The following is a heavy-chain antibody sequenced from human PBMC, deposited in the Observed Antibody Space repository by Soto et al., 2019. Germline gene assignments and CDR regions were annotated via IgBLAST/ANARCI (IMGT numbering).Heavy chain of an antibody. CDR3: AKDSDLGYCSTTSCSNWFDH. V-gene: IGHV3-30*18. CDR2: ISYDGSYK. Sequence: GGSLRLSCAASGFTFSSYGMHWVRQAPGKGLEWVAIISYDGSYKYYADSVKGRFTISRDNSRNTLSLQMNSLRAEDTVVYYCAKDSDLGYCSTTSCSNWFDHWGQGTLVTVSS. D-gene: IGHD2-2*03. J-gene: IGHJ5*02. CDR1: GFTFSSYG.